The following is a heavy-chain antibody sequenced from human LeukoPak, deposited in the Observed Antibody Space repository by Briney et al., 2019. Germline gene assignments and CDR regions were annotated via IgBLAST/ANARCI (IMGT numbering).Heavy chain of an antibody. D-gene: IGHD3-16*02. J-gene: IGHJ4*02. Sequence: GGSLRLSCAASGFTFSSYWMYWVRQAPGKGLVWVSRINTNSTSTSYADSVKGRFTISRDNAKNTLYLQMNSLRPEDTAVYYCALSRTLDYWGQGTLVTVSS. CDR3: ALSRTLDY. CDR2: INTNSTST. CDR1: GFTFSSYW. V-gene: IGHV3-74*01.